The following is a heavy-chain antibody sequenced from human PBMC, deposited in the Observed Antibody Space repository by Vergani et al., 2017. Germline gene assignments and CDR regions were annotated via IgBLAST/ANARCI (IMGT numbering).Heavy chain of an antibody. J-gene: IGHJ4*02. D-gene: IGHD3-16*01. V-gene: IGHV4-30-4*08. CDR1: GYSLSSDDYY. CDR2: IYDSEST. CDR3: AREVFGSYSDY. Sequence: QVQLQESGPRLVKTSQTLSLTCSVSGYSLSSDDYYWTWIRQSPGRGLEYIGYIYDSESTYYNPSLQSRVTISVDTSKNQFSLNLRSVTAADSAVYYCAREVFGSYSDYWGQGALVTVSS.